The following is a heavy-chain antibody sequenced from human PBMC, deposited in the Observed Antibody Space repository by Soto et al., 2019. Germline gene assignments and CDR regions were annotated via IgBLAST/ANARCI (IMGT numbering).Heavy chain of an antibody. CDR3: ARASKSYGPRSRFDY. CDR1: GGSISSYY. Sequence: NPSETLSLTCTVSGGSISSYYWSWIRQPPGKGLEWIGYIYYSGSTNYNPSLKSRVTISVDTSKNQFSLKLSSVTAADTAVYYCARASKSYGPRSRFDYWGQGTLVTVSS. V-gene: IGHV4-59*01. CDR2: IYYSGST. D-gene: IGHD5-18*01. J-gene: IGHJ4*02.